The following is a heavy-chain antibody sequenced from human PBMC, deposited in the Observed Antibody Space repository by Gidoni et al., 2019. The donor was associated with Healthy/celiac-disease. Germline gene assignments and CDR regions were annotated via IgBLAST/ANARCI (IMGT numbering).Heavy chain of an antibody. J-gene: IGHJ5*02. V-gene: IGHV4-59*08. CDR2: IYYSGST. Sequence: QVQLQESGPGLVKPSETLSLTCTVSGGSISSYYWSWIRQPPGKGLEWIGYIYYSGSTNYTPSLKSRVTISVDTSKNQFSLKLSSVTAADTAVYYCARLIVVVPAAIDKYNWFDPWGQGTLVTVSS. D-gene: IGHD2-2*01. CDR3: ARLIVVVPAAIDKYNWFDP. CDR1: GGSISSYY.